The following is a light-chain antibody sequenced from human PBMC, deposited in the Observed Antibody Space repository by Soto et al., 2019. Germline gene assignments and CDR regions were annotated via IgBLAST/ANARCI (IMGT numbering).Light chain of an antibody. J-gene: IGLJ2*01. CDR1: TSNIGDNY. V-gene: IGLV1-51*01. CDR2: DTN. Sequence: QSVLTQPPSVSAAPGQQVTISCSGETSNIGDNYVSWYQQLPGTAPKLLIYDTNNRPSGIPDRLAGSKSGTSATLGITGLQTGDDAVYYCGAWDSSLSGVLFGGGTKLTVL. CDR3: GAWDSSLSGVL.